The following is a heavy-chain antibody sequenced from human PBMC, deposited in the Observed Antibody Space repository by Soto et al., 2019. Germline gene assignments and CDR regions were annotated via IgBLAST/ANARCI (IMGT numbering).Heavy chain of an antibody. D-gene: IGHD3-3*01. CDR2: AYYSGST. CDR3: ARVRGGYTFWSGYLGGYGMDV. CDR1: DGSISSSSHH. Sequence: QLQLQESGPGLVKPSETLSLTCSVSDGSISSSSHHWGWIRQTPGKGLEWIGSAYYSGSTFYNPSLKSRVPISVATSRNQFSLNLTSVTAADTAVYYCARVRGGYTFWSGYLGGYGMDVWGQGTTVTVSS. J-gene: IGHJ6*02. V-gene: IGHV4-39*01.